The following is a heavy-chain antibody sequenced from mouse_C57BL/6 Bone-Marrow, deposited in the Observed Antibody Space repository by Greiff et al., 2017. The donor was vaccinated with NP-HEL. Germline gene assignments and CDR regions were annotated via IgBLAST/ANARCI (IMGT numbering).Heavy chain of an antibody. CDR3: TTRGAEY. Sequence: VQLQESGAELVRPGASVKLSCTASGFNIKDDYMHWVKQRPEQGLEWIGWIDPGNGDTEYASKFQGKATITADTSSNTAYLQLSSLTSEDTAVYYCTTRGAEYWGQGTTLTVSS. V-gene: IGHV14-4*01. CDR1: GFNIKDDY. J-gene: IGHJ2*01. CDR2: IDPGNGDT.